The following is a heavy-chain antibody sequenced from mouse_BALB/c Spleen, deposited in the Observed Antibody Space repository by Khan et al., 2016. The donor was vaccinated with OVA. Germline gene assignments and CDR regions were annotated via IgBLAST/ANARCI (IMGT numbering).Heavy chain of an antibody. CDR2: INPYNGGA. V-gene: IGHV1S135*01. Sequence: VQLLQSGPELVKPGASVKVSCKASGYSFTDYNMFWVKQSHGKSLEWIGYINPYNGGASYTQKFKGKATLTVDKSSSTAFMHLNSLTSEDSAVFDCARTDYYGSSYYFDDWGQGTTLTVSS. D-gene: IGHD1-1*01. CDR3: ARTDYYGSSYYFDD. J-gene: IGHJ2*01. CDR1: GYSFTDYN.